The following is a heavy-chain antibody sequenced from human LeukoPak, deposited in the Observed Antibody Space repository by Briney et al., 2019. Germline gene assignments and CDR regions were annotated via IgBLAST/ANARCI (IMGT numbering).Heavy chain of an antibody. CDR1: VYTFTSYY. D-gene: IGHD2-2*01. CDR2: INPSGGST. CDR3: ARGDIVVVPAAMFFDY. Sequence: GASVKVSCKASVYTFTSYYMHWVRQAPGQGLEWMGIINPSGGSTSYAQKFQGRVTMTRDTSTSTVYMELSSLRSEDTAVYYCARGDIVVVPAAMFFDYWGQGTLVTVSS. J-gene: IGHJ4*02. V-gene: IGHV1-46*01.